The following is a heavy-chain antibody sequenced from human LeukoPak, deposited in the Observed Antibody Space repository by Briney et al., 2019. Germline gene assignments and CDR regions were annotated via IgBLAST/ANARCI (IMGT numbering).Heavy chain of an antibody. J-gene: IGHJ3*02. Sequence: RASVKVSCKASGGTFSSYAISWVRQAPGQGLEWMGGIIPIFGTANYAQKFQGRVTITADESTSTAYMELSSLRPEDTAVYYCARDDRVEAFDIWGQGTMVTVSS. V-gene: IGHV1-69*13. CDR2: IIPIFGTA. CDR3: ARDDRVEAFDI. CDR1: GGTFSSYA.